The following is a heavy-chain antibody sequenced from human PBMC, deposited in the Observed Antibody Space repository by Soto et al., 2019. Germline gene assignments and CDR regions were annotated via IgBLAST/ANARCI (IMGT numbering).Heavy chain of an antibody. Sequence: ASVKVSCKASGYIFSNYGISWVRQAPGQGLEWMGWISTYNANTYYAQKFQGRVTMTTDTSTSTAYMELRSLRSDDTAVFYCARERDGSSWSSAESLQYWGQGTLVAVSS. CDR3: ARERDGSSWSSAESLQY. CDR1: GYIFSNYG. J-gene: IGHJ1*01. D-gene: IGHD6-13*01. V-gene: IGHV1-18*01. CDR2: ISTYNANT.